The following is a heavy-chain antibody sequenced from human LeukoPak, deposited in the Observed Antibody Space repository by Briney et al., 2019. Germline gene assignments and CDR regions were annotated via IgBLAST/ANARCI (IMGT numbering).Heavy chain of an antibody. J-gene: IGHJ4*02. CDR1: GFTFSRYA. CDR3: AKGGLTVIDY. V-gene: IGHV3-23*01. D-gene: IGHD3-16*02. CDR2: ISGSGGSS. Sequence: GGSLRLSCAASGFTFSRYAMSWVRQAPGKGLEWVSAISGSGGSSYYAGSLKGRFTISRDNPKNTLYLQMNRLRAEDTAVYYCAKGGLTVIDYWGQGTLVTVSS.